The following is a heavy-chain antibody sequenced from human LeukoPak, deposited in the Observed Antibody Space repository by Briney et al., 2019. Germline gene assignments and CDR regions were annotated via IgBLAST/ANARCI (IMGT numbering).Heavy chain of an antibody. CDR1: GFTFDDYA. Sequence: GGSLRLSCAASGFTFDDYAMHWVRQAPGKGLEWVSGISWNSGSIGYADSVKGRFTISRDNAKNSLYLQMNSLRAEDTALYYCAKDIVYSGIAVAGIDYWGQGTLVTVSS. D-gene: IGHD6-19*01. J-gene: IGHJ4*02. CDR2: ISWNSGSI. CDR3: AKDIVYSGIAVAGIDY. V-gene: IGHV3-9*01.